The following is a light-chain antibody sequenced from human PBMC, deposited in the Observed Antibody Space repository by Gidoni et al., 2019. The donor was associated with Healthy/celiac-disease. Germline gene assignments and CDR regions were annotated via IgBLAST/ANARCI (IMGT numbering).Light chain of an antibody. CDR2: WAS. CDR1: QSVLYSSNNKSY. Sequence: DIVMTQSPDSLAVSLGERPTINCKSSQSVLYSSNNKSYLAWYQQKPGQPPKLLIYWASTRESGVPDRFSGSGSGTDFTLTISSLQAEDVAVYYCQQYYSTPPVTFGQGTRLEIK. J-gene: IGKJ5*01. V-gene: IGKV4-1*01. CDR3: QQYYSTPPVT.